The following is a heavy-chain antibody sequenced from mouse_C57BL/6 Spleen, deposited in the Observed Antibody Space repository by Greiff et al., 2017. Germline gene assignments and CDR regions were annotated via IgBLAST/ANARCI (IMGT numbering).Heavy chain of an antibody. CDR2: INPGSGGT. CDR3: ARERTGTLDY. Sequence: QVHVKQSGAELVRPGTSVKVSCKASGYAFTNYLIEWVKQRPGQGLEWIGVINPGSGGTNYNEKIKGKATLTADKSSSTAYMQLSSLTSEDSAVYFCARERTGTLDYWGQGTSVTVSS. V-gene: IGHV1-54*01. J-gene: IGHJ4*01. CDR1: GYAFTNYL. D-gene: IGHD4-1*01.